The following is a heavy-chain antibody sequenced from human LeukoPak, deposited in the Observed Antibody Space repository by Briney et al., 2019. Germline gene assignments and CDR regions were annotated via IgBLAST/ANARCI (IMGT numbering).Heavy chain of an antibody. CDR1: GYTFSDYG. J-gene: IGHJ4*02. CDR3: ARAARTSITHDY. D-gene: IGHD2/OR15-2a*01. CDR2: ISAYNGHT. Sequence: VASVKVSCNTSGYTFSDYGVSWVRQAPGQGLEWMGWISAYNGHTNYAQKLQGRVTMTTDTSTSTAYMKLRSLRSDDTAVYYCARAARTSITHDYWGQGTLVTVSP. V-gene: IGHV1-18*01.